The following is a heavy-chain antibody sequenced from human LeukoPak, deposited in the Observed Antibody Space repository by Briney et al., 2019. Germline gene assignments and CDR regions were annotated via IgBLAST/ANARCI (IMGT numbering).Heavy chain of an antibody. D-gene: IGHD3-10*01. CDR2: ISGSGGST. Sequence: GGSLRLSCAASGFTFSSYAMSWVRQAPGEGLEWVSAISGSGGSTYYAASVKGRLTISRDNSKNTLSLQMNSLRAEDTAVYYCAKDGWFGELLPDYWGQGTLVTVSS. CDR3: AKDGWFGELLPDY. J-gene: IGHJ4*02. CDR1: GFTFSSYA. V-gene: IGHV3-23*01.